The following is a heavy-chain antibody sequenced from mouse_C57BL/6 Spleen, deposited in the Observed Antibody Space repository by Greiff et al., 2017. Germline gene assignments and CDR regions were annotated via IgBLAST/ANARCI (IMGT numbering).Heavy chain of an antibody. V-gene: IGHV1-18*01. CDR3: AREESYGKDAMDY. J-gene: IGHJ4*01. D-gene: IGHD2-1*01. CDR2: INPNNGGT. CDR1: GYTFTDYN. Sequence: VQLQQSGPELVKPGASVKIPCKASGYTFTDYNMDWVKQSHGKSLEWIGDINPNNGGTIYNQKFKGKATLTVDKSSSTAYMELRSLTSEDTAVYYCAREESYGKDAMDYWGQGTSVTVSS.